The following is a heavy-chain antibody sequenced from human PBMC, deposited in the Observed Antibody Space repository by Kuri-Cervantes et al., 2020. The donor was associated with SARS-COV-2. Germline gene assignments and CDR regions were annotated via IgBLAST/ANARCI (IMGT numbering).Heavy chain of an antibody. J-gene: IGHJ4*02. V-gene: IGHV3-48*03. CDR1: AFSFSSYN. CDR2: IGPSGTTK. D-gene: IGHD7-27*01. CDR3: ARDLRLGKSLDY. Sequence: GGSLRLSCVVSAFSFSSYNMNWVRQAPGKGLEWVSNIGPSGTTKYYADSVKGRFTISRDNAKNSLYLQMSSLRAEDTAVYYCARDLRLGKSLDYWGQGTLVTVSS.